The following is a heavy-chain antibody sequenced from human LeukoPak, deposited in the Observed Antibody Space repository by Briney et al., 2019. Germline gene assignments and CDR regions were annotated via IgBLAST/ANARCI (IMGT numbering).Heavy chain of an antibody. CDR3: AKSLSSSPYYFDY. J-gene: IGHJ4*02. Sequence: GGSLRLSCAASGFTFSSYAMSWVRQAPGKGLEWVSAISNTGGSTYYADSVKGRFTISRDNSKSTLYLQMNSLRAEDTAVYYCAKSLSSSPYYFDYWGQGTLVTVSS. CDR1: GFTFSSYA. V-gene: IGHV3-23*01. D-gene: IGHD6-13*01. CDR2: ISNTGGST.